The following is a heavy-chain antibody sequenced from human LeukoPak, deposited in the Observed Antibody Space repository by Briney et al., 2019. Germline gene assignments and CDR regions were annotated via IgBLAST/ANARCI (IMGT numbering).Heavy chain of an antibody. CDR1: GYSISSGYF. D-gene: IGHD2-15*01. J-gene: IGHJ5*02. CDR2: IYHSGST. CDR3: ARLYCSGGTCYSEGWFDP. Sequence: LETLSLTCTVSGYSISSGYFWGWIRLPPGKGLEFIGSIYHSGSTYYNPSLKSRVTISVDTSKNQFSLKLSSVTAADTAVYYCARLYCSGGTCYSEGWFDPWGQGTLVTVSS. V-gene: IGHV4-38-2*02.